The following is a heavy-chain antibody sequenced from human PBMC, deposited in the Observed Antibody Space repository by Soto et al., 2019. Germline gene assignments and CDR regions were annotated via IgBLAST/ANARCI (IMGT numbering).Heavy chain of an antibody. CDR3: ASGYCSSTSCYRYYGMDV. CDR2: IYYSGST. CDR1: GGSISSSSYY. Sequence: SETLSLTCTVSGGSISSSSYYWGWIRQPPGKGLEWIGSIYYSGSTYYNPSLKSRVTISVDTSKNQFSLKLSSVTAADTAVYYCASGYCSSTSCYRYYGMDVWGQGTTVTVS. D-gene: IGHD2-2*01. V-gene: IGHV4-39*01. J-gene: IGHJ6*02.